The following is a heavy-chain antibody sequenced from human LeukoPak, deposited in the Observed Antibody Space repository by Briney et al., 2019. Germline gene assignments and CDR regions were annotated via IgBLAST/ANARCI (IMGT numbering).Heavy chain of an antibody. CDR1: GFTFSSYS. D-gene: IGHD5-18*01. CDR3: ARETPPHGYGSAYDY. Sequence: TGGSLRLSCAASGFTFSSYSMNWVRQAPGKGLEWVSSISSSSSYIYYADSVKGRFTISRDNAKNSLYLQMNSLRAEDTAVYYCARETPPHGYGSAYDYWGQGTLVTVSS. CDR2: ISSSSSYI. J-gene: IGHJ4*02. V-gene: IGHV3-21*01.